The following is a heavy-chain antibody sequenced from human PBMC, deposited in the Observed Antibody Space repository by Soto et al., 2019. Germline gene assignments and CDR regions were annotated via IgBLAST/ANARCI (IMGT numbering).Heavy chain of an antibody. Sequence: QVQLVQSGAEVKKPGSSVKVSCKASGGTFSSYAISWVRQAPGQGLEWMGGIIPIFGTVNYAQKFQGRVTITAYESTSTAYMELSSLRSEDTAVYYCARVNVDYDILTGYYSRYFDYWGQGTLVTVSS. D-gene: IGHD3-9*01. CDR1: GGTFSSYA. V-gene: IGHV1-69*01. CDR2: IIPIFGTV. J-gene: IGHJ4*02. CDR3: ARVNVDYDILTGYYSRYFDY.